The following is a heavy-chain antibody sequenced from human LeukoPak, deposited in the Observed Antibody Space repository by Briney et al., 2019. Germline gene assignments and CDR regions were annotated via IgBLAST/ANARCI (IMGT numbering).Heavy chain of an antibody. CDR1: GYTFTGYY. Sequence: ASVKVSCKASGYTFTGYYMHWVRQAPGQGLEWMGWINPNSGGTNYAQKFQGRVTMTRDTSISTAYMELSRLRSDDTAVYYCARDKYSSGWYQLPLYGTDVWGQGTTVTVSS. CDR3: ARDKYSSGWYQLPLYGTDV. D-gene: IGHD6-19*01. J-gene: IGHJ6*02. CDR2: INPNSGGT. V-gene: IGHV1-2*02.